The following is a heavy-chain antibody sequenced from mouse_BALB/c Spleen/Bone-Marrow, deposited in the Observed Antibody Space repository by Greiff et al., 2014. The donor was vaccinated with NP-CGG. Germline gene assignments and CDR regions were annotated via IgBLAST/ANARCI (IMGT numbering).Heavy chain of an antibody. Sequence: VQLQQSGAELVKPGASVKLSCIASGFNIKDTYMHWVKQRPEQGLEWIGRIDPANGNTKYDPKFQGKATITADTSSNTAYLQLSSLTSEGTAVYYCAIYYYGSSGFAYWGQGTLVTVSA. CDR3: AIYYYGSSGFAY. J-gene: IGHJ3*01. D-gene: IGHD1-1*01. V-gene: IGHV14-3*02. CDR2: IDPANGNT. CDR1: GFNIKDTY.